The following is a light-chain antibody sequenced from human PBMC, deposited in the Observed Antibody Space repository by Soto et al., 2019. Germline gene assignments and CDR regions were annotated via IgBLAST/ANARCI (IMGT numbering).Light chain of an antibody. CDR2: QDS. CDR3: QAWDSSTYV. CDR1: KLGDKY. V-gene: IGLV3-1*01. J-gene: IGLJ1*01. Sequence: SSELTQPPSVSVSPGQTASITCSGDKLGDKYACWYQQKPGQSPVLVIYQDSKRPSGIPERFSGSNTGNTATLTISGTQAMDEADYYCQAWDSSTYVFGTGTKLTVL.